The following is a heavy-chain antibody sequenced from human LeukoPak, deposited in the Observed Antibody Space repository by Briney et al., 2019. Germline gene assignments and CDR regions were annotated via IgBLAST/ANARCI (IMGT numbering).Heavy chain of an antibody. J-gene: IGHJ4*02. Sequence: SETLSLTCTVSGGSINYYYWSWIRQPPGKGLEGMGYIYYSGTTNYNPSLKSRVTISVDTSKNESSLNLSSVTAADTALYYCARKGGTFDSWGQGILVTVSS. CDR3: ARKGGTFDS. CDR2: IYYSGTT. V-gene: IGHV4-59*08. CDR1: GGSINYYY. D-gene: IGHD2-15*01.